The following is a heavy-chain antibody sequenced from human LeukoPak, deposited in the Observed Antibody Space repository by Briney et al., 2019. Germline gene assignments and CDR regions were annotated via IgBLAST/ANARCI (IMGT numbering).Heavy chain of an antibody. CDR3: ARGFGSGREYHFDY. CDR1: GGSFSGYY. V-gene: IGHV4-34*01. J-gene: IGHJ4*02. CDR2: INHSGST. Sequence: SETLSLTCAVYGGSFSGYYWSWIRQPPGKGLEWIGEINHSGSTNYNPSLKSRVTISVDTSKNQFSLKLSSVTAADTAVYYCARGFGSGREYHFDYWGQGTLVTVSS. D-gene: IGHD3-10*01.